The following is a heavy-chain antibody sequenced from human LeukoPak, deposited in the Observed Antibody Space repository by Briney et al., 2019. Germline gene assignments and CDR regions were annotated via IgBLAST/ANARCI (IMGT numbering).Heavy chain of an antibody. CDR2: ISGSGGST. CDR1: GFTFSSYA. J-gene: IGHJ6*02. V-gene: IGHV3-23*01. D-gene: IGHD6-13*01. Sequence: PGGSLRLSCAASGFTFSSYAMSWVRQAPGKGLEWVSAISGSGGSTYCADSVKGRFTISRDNSKNTLYLQMNSLRAEDTAVYYCAKDRSSSWYEGPFNGMDVWGQGTTVTVSS. CDR3: AKDRSSSWYEGPFNGMDV.